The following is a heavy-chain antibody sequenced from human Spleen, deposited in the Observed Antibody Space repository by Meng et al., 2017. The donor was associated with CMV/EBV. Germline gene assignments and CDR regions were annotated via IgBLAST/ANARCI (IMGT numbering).Heavy chain of an antibody. D-gene: IGHD2-2*01. CDR1: GGTFSSYG. CDR3: ARDTSSTLGYYYYGMDV. Sequence: SVQVSCKASGGTFSSYGVSWVRQAPGQGLEWMGGIVPFFGAPKYAQKFQGRVTITTDESTNTAYMELSSLRSEDTAVYYCARDTSSTLGYYYYGMDVWGQGTTVTVSS. CDR2: IVPFFGAP. V-gene: IGHV1-69*05. J-gene: IGHJ6*02.